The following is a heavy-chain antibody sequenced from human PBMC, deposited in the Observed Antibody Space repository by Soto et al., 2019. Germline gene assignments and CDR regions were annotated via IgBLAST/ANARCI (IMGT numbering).Heavy chain of an antibody. CDR1: GYSFTSYW. V-gene: IGHV5-51*01. CDR3: ATDIVVADDAFDI. D-gene: IGHD2-15*01. Sequence: PGESLKISCKGSGYSFTSYWIGWVRQMPGKGLEWMGIIYPGDSDTRYSPSFQGQVTISADKSISTAYLQWSSLKASDTAMYYCATDIVVADDAFDIWGQGTMVTVSS. J-gene: IGHJ3*02. CDR2: IYPGDSDT.